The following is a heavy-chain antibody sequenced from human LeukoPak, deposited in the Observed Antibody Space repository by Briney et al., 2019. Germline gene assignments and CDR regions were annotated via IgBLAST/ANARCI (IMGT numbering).Heavy chain of an antibody. CDR2: ISWDGGST. D-gene: IGHD5-18*01. V-gene: IGHV3-43*01. CDR3: AKDITLGYSYGLEY. CDR1: GFTFDDYT. J-gene: IGHJ4*02. Sequence: GRSLRLSCAASGFTFDDYTMHWVRQAPGKGLEWVSLISWDGGSTYYADSVKGRFTISRDNSKNSLYLQMNSLRTEDTALYYCAKDITLGYSYGLEYWGQGTLVTVSS.